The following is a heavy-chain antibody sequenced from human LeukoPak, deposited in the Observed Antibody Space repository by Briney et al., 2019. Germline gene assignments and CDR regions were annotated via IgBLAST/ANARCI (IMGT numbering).Heavy chain of an antibody. CDR3: ARLIGDIAVSGASWFDP. Sequence: SETLSLTCTVSGGSIGSHFWSWIRQAPGNGLEWIGYIYYSGSTNYNPSLKGRVTMSVDTSKNQFSLKLSSVTAADTAVYYCARLIGDIAVSGASWFDPWGQGTLVTVSS. V-gene: IGHV4-59*11. J-gene: IGHJ5*02. D-gene: IGHD6-19*01. CDR1: GGSIGSHF. CDR2: IYYSGST.